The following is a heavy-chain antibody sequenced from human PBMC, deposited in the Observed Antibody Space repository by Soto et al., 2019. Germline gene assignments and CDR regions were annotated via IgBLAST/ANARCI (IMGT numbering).Heavy chain of an antibody. CDR1: GFTFSSYS. Sequence: EVQLVESGGGLVKPGGSLRLSCAASGFTFSSYSMNWVRQAPGKGLEWVSSISSSSSYIYYADSVKGRFTISRDNAKNSLYLQMNSLRAEDTAVYYCVTSRYDSSGYYPFDYWGQGTLVTVSS. CDR2: ISSSSSYI. D-gene: IGHD3-22*01. CDR3: VTSRYDSSGYYPFDY. V-gene: IGHV3-21*01. J-gene: IGHJ4*02.